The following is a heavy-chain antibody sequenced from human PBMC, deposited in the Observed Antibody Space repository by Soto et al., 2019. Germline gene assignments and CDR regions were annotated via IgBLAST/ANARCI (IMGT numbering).Heavy chain of an antibody. Sequence: EVQLVESGRGLVQPGGSLRLSCAASGLTFSSYWMHWVRQAPGKGLVWVSRINEDGSTINYADSVKGGFTISRDNAKKSLNREMSGLGAEDRAVYYCTRDGGGGGGYWGQGTLVTVSS. CDR2: INEDGSTI. CDR3: TRDGGGGGGY. CDR1: GLTFSSYW. J-gene: IGHJ4*02. V-gene: IGHV3-74*01. D-gene: IGHD3-16*01.